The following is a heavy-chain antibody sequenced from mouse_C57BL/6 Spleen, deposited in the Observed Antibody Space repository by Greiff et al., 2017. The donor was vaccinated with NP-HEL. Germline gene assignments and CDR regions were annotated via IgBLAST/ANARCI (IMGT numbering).Heavy chain of an antibody. D-gene: IGHD1-1*01. J-gene: IGHJ1*03. Sequence: EVMLVESGGGLVKPGGSLKLSCAASGFTFSSYAMSWVRQTPEKRLEWVATISDGGSYTYYPDNVKGRFTISRDNAKNNLYLQMSHLKSEDTAMYYCARDDFITTVDWYFDVWGTGTTVTVSS. CDR2: ISDGGSYT. CDR1: GFTFSSYA. CDR3: ARDDFITTVDWYFDV. V-gene: IGHV5-4*01.